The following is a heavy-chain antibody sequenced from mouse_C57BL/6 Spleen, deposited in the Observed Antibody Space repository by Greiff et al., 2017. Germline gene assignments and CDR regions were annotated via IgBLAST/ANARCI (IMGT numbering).Heavy chain of an antibody. CDR1: GYTFTSYW. D-gene: IGHD1-1*01. Sequence: VQLQQPGAELVKPGASVKVSCKASGYTFTSYWMHWVKQRPGQGLEWIGRIHPSDSDTNYNQKFKGKATLTVDKSSSTAYMQLSSLTSEDSAVYYCASQTHYGSRPFAYWGQGTLVTVSA. J-gene: IGHJ3*01. CDR2: IHPSDSDT. V-gene: IGHV1-74*01. CDR3: ASQTHYGSRPFAY.